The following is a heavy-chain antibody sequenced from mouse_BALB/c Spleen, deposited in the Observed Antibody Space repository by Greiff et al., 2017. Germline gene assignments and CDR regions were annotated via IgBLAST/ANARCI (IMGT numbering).Heavy chain of an antibody. CDR3: ARWENGNHTPFAY. J-gene: IGHJ3*01. V-gene: IGHV1S137*01. Sequence: QVQLQQSGAELVRPGVSVKISCKGSGYTFTDYAMHWVKQSHAKSLEWIGVISTYYGDASYNQKFKGKATMTVDKSSSTAYMELARLTSEDSAIYYCARWENGNHTPFAYWGQGTLVTVSA. D-gene: IGHD2-1*01. CDR1: GYTFTDYA. CDR2: ISTYYGDA.